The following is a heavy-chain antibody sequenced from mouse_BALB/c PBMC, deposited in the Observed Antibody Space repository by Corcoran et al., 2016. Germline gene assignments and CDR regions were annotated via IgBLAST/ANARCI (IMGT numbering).Heavy chain of an antibody. CDR1: GYTFTNYG. D-gene: IGHD2-3*01. V-gene: IGHV9-3-1*01. CDR2: INTYTGEP. J-gene: IGHJ3*01. Sequence: QIQLVQSGPELKKPGETVKISCKASGYTFTNYGMNWVKQAPGKGLKWMGWINTYTGEPTYADDFKGRFAFSLETSASTAYLQINNLKKEDTATYFCARLDDGYSWFAYWGQGTLVTVSA. CDR3: ARLDDGYSWFAY.